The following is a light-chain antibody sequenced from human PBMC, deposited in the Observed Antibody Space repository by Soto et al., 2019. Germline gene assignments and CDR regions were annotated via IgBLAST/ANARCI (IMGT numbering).Light chain of an antibody. J-gene: IGKJ3*01. Sequence: EIVMTQSPATLSVSPGERATLSCRASQSVSSNLAWYQQKPGQAPRLLIYGASTRATGIPARFSGSGSGTEFTLTISSLQYEDFAVYYFQQYNNWPPGVTFGPGTKVDIK. CDR2: GAS. CDR3: QQYNNWPPGVT. V-gene: IGKV3-15*01. CDR1: QSVSSN.